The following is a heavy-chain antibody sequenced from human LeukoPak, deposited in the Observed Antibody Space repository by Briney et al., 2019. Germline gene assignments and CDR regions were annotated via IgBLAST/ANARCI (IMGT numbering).Heavy chain of an antibody. CDR2: IYYSGST. V-gene: IGHV4-59*01. CDR1: GGSISSYC. J-gene: IGHJ6*04. D-gene: IGHD3-10*01. CDR3: ASSGYYYGMDV. Sequence: SETLSLTCTVSGGSISSYCWSWIRQPPGQGLEGIEYIYYSGSTNYNPSLKSRVTISVDTSKNQFSLRLSSVTAADTAVYYCASSGYYYGMDVWGKGTTVTVSS.